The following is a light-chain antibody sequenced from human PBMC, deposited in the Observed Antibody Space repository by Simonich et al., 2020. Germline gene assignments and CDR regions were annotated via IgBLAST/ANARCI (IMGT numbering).Light chain of an antibody. CDR2: DAS. CDR1: QSVSSH. J-gene: IGKJ2*01. Sequence: EIVLTQSPATLSLSPGERATLSCRASQSVSSHLAWYQQKHGQAPRLLIYDASNRATGIPARFSGSGSGTDFTLTISSLEPEDFAVYYCQQRSNWPPYTFGQGTKLEIK. CDR3: QQRSNWPPYT. V-gene: IGKV3-11*01.